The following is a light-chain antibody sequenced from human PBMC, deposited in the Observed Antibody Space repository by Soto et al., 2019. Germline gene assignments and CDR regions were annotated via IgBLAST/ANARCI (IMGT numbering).Light chain of an antibody. Sequence: EIVMTQSPATLSVSPGEIATLSCSASQSVSSNLAWYQQKPGQGPRLLVYGASTRATGIPARFSGSRSGTEFILTISSLQSEDFAVYYCQQYGSSPPRTFGQGTKVDIK. CDR3: QQYGSSPPRT. J-gene: IGKJ1*01. CDR1: QSVSSN. CDR2: GAS. V-gene: IGKV3-15*01.